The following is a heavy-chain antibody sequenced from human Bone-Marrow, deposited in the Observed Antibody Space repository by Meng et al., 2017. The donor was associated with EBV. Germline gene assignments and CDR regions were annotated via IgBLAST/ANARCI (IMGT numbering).Heavy chain of an antibody. CDR1: GDSFSRILW. CDR2: LYHSEST. J-gene: IGHJ4*02. CDR3: AGVRVGGYDIDH. Sequence: QVLLQGSGPALVVPPGAPSLTGGVPGDSFSRILWWSWDRQPPGKGREWIGELYHSESTEYNPSLKNRVTRSIDKSKNKFPLKLTSVTAADTAVYYCAGVRVGGYDIDHWGQGTLVTVSS. V-gene: IGHV4-4*03. D-gene: IGHD5-12*01.